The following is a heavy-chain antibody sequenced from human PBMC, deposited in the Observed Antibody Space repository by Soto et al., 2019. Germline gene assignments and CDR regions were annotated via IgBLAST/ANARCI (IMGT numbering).Heavy chain of an antibody. CDR1: GFTFSSYS. Sequence: EVQLVESGGGLVQPGGSLRLSCAASGFTFSSYSMNWVRQAPGKGLEWVSYISSSSSTIYYADSVKGRFTISRDNAKNSLYLQMNSLRAEDTAVYYCARDGRAVVPAHKVKVGYYYMDVWGKGTTVTVSS. J-gene: IGHJ6*03. V-gene: IGHV3-48*01. D-gene: IGHD2-2*01. CDR3: ARDGRAVVPAHKVKVGYYYMDV. CDR2: ISSSSSTI.